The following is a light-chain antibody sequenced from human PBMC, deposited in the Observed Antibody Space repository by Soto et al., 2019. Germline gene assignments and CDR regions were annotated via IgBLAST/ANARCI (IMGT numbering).Light chain of an antibody. V-gene: IGKV1-39*01. J-gene: IGKJ1*01. CDR3: QQYNSYST. CDR1: QSISNH. Sequence: DIQMTQSPSSLSASVEDRVIITCRASQSISNHLNWYQQKPGKAPKLLIFAASSLQSGVPSRFSGSRSGPDFTLTISSLQPDDFATYYCQQYNSYSTFGQGT. CDR2: AAS.